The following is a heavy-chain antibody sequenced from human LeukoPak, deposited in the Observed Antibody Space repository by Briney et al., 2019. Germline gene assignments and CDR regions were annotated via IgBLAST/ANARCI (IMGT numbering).Heavy chain of an antibody. CDR3: AVTTVTTDDAFDI. D-gene: IGHD4-17*01. Sequence: SVKVSCKASGGTFSSYAISWVRQAPGQGLEWMGRIIPILGIANYAQKFQGRVTITADKSTSTAYMELSSLRSEDTAVYYCAVTTVTTDDAFDIWGQGTMVTVSS. J-gene: IGHJ3*02. CDR2: IIPILGIA. V-gene: IGHV1-69*04. CDR1: GGTFSSYA.